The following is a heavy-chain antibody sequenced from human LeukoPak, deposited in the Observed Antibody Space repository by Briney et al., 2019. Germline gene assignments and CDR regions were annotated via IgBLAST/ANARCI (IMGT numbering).Heavy chain of an antibody. V-gene: IGHV1-46*01. D-gene: IGHD1-26*01. Sequence: ASVKVSCKTSGYSFTSYYIHWVRQAPGQGLEWMGIINPSGGSTTYAQKFQGRLTMASDTSTSTVYMELSSLRSEDTAMYYCARSSAYYNEADIWGQGRMVTVSS. CDR2: INPSGGST. CDR1: GYSFTSYY. J-gene: IGHJ3*02. CDR3: ARSSAYYNEADI.